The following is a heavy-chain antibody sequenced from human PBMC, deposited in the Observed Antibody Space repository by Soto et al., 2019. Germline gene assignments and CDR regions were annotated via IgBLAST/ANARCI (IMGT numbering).Heavy chain of an antibody. D-gene: IGHD2-15*01. CDR2: ISGSSVSI. CDR3: ARHTSILYGMDV. Sequence: GGSLRLSCGAAGFTFSSYSMNWVRQAPGKGLEWVSYISGSSVSIYYADSVKGRFTVSRDNAQNSLFLEMNSLRDEDTAVYYCARHTSILYGMDVGGLGTTVTVSS. CDR1: GFTFSSYS. J-gene: IGHJ6*02. V-gene: IGHV3-48*02.